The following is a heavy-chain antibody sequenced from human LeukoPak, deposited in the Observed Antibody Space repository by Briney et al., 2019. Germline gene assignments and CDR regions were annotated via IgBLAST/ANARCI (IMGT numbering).Heavy chain of an antibody. Sequence: GGSLRLSCAASGFTFSSYGMHWVRQAPGKGLEWVAVISYDGSNKYYADSVKGRFTISRDNSKNTLYLQMNSLRAEDTAVYYCARDILGDYYMDVWGKGTTVTVSS. CDR2: ISYDGSNK. CDR1: GFTFSSYG. J-gene: IGHJ6*03. V-gene: IGHV3-30*03. CDR3: ARDILGDYYMDV.